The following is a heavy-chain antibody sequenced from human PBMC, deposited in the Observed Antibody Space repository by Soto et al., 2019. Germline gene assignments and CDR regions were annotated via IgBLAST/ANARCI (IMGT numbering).Heavy chain of an antibody. J-gene: IGHJ4*02. Sequence: QVQLQESGPGLVKPSETLSLTCTLSGGSISGYYWAWVRQSPRKGLEWIGYIYYPGSNNYNYNPSLNSRVSMPVDTSKNQFYLRLSSVTAADSAVYYCARHSSGWYLDRWGQGTLVTVSS. CDR1: GGSISGYY. CDR3: ARHSSGWYLDR. D-gene: IGHD6-19*01. V-gene: IGHV4-59*08. CDR2: IYYPGSNNY.